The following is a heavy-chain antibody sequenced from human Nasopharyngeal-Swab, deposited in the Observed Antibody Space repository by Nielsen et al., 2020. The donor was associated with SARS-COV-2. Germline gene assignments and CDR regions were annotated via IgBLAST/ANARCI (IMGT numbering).Heavy chain of an antibody. CDR2: INHSGST. J-gene: IGHJ6*03. D-gene: IGHD2-2*01. CDR3: ARASVVPAAMDYYYYMDV. V-gene: IGHV4-34*01. Sequence: WIRQPPGKGLEWIGEINHSGSTNYNPSLKSRVTISVDTSKNQFSLKLSSVTAADTAAYYCARASVVPAAMDYYYYMDVWGKGTTVTVSS.